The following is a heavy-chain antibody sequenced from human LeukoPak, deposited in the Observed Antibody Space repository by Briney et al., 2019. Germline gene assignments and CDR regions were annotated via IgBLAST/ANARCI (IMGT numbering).Heavy chain of an antibody. CDR2: ISGTGGST. CDR1: GFTFTSYA. V-gene: IGHV3-23*01. D-gene: IGHD6-19*01. J-gene: IGHJ4*02. CDR3: AKDARRSDGWYFFDH. Sequence: GGSLRLSCAASGFTFTSYAMTWVRQVPGKGLEWVSAISGTGGSTYYADSIKGRFTISRDNSKKTLYLQMNSLRAEDTAIYYCAKDARRSDGWYFFDHWGQGALVTVSS.